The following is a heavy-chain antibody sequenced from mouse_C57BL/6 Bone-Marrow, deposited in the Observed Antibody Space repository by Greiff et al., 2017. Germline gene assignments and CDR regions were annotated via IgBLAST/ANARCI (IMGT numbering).Heavy chain of an antibody. CDR2: IHPSDSDT. CDR1: GYTFTSYW. D-gene: IGHD1-1*01. V-gene: IGHV1-74*01. J-gene: IGHJ3*01. CDR3: ASLYASSVDWFAY. Sequence: QVQLQQPGAELVKPGASVKVSCKASGYTFTSYWMHWVKQRPGQGLEWIGRIHPSDSDTNYNQKFKGKATLTVDKSSSTAYMQLSSLTSEDAAVYYCASLYASSVDWFAYWGQGTLVTVSA.